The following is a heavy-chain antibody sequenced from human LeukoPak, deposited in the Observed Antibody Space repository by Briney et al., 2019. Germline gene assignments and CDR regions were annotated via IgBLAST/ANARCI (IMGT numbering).Heavy chain of an antibody. CDR1: GFSFSTFS. CDR2: VIQDGSEK. Sequence: GGSLRLSCVASGFSFSTFSMSWVRQAPGKGLEWVANVIQDGSEKYYVDSVKGRFTISRDNSKNSLYLQMNSLRAEDTAIYYCAKTYYYSSGNFWGQGTLVAVSS. CDR3: AKTYYYSSGNF. V-gene: IGHV3-7*01. J-gene: IGHJ4*02. D-gene: IGHD3-10*01.